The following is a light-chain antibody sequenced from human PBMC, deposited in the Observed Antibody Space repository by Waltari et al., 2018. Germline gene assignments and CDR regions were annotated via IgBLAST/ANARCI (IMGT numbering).Light chain of an antibody. CDR1: QSVGSSD. V-gene: IGKV3-20*01. Sequence: EIVLAQSPDTLSLSQGETATLSCRASQSVGSSDLIWYQQKPGQAPRLLIFATSYRATGIPDRFSGSGSGTDFTLTISRLEPEDVAIYYCQHYGISFPVTFGQGTRLEIK. CDR3: QHYGISFPVT. CDR2: ATS. J-gene: IGKJ5*01.